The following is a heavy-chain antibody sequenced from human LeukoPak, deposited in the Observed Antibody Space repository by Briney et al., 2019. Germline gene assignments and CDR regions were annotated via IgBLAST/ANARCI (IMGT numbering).Heavy chain of an antibody. V-gene: IGHV1-2*02. J-gene: IGHJ4*02. Sequence: ASVKVSCTASVYTLMRNYIHWLRQAPGQGLEWMGWIDANNGDTKSAHKFQGRVTMSRDTSISTAYMDLSSLSPDDAAVYYCARDPSSVTLYFFDYWGQGTLVTVSS. D-gene: IGHD4-11*01. CDR1: VYTLMRNY. CDR2: IDANNGDT. CDR3: ARDPSSVTLYFFDY.